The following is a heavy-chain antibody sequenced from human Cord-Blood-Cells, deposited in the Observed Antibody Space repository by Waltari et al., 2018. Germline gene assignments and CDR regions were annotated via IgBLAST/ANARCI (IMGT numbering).Heavy chain of an antibody. CDR3: ASGSYYYYYGMDV. CDR2: INHSGST. Sequence: QVQLQQWGAGLLKPSETLSLTCAVYGGSFSGYYWSWIRQPPGKGLEWIGEINHSGSTNYNPSLKSRVTISVEPSKNQFSLKLSSVTAADTAVYYCASGSYYYYYGMDVWGQGTTVTVSS. J-gene: IGHJ6*02. V-gene: IGHV4-34*01. CDR1: GGSFSGYY.